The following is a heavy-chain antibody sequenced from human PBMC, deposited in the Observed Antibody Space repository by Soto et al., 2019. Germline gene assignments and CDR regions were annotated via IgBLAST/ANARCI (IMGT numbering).Heavy chain of an antibody. Sequence: GGSLRLSCAASGFTFSSYAMSWVRQAPGKGLEWVSAISGSGGSTYYGDSVKGRFTLSRDNSKNTLYLQMNSLRAEDTAVYYCAKERQQLATPSTMDVWGQGTTVTVSS. V-gene: IGHV3-23*01. D-gene: IGHD6-13*01. J-gene: IGHJ6*02. CDR3: AKERQQLATPSTMDV. CDR2: ISGSGGST. CDR1: GFTFSSYA.